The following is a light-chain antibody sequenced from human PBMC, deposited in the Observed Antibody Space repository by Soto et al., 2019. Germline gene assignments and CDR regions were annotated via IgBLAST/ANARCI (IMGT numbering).Light chain of an antibody. Sequence: EIVMTQSPATLSMSPGERATLSCRASQSISYNLAWYQQKPGQAPRLLIYGASTKATVIPARFSGSGSGTDFTLTISSLQSEDFAIYYCQQYNNWPPLYTFGQGTKLENK. CDR3: QQYNNWPPLYT. CDR1: QSISYN. J-gene: IGKJ2*01. CDR2: GAS. V-gene: IGKV3-15*01.